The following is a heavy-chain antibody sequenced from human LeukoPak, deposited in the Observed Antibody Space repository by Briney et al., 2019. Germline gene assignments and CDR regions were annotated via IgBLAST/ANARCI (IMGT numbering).Heavy chain of an antibody. CDR3: ARDAFDP. J-gene: IGHJ5*02. CDR2: ISSSSGYI. Sequence: KPGRSLRLSCAASGFTFSSYSMDWVRQAPGKGLEWVASISSSSGYIYYADSVKGRFTISRDNAKNALYLQMSSLRAEDTAVYYCARDAFDPWGQGTLVTVSS. V-gene: IGHV3-21*01. CDR1: GFTFSSYS.